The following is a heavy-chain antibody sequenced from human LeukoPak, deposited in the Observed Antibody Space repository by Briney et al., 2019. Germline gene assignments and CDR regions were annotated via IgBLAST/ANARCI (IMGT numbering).Heavy chain of an antibody. CDR1: GFTFSSYW. Sequence: PGGSLRLSCAASGFTFSSYWMSWVRQAPGKGLEWVANIKQDGSEKYYVDSVKGRFTISRDNAKNSLYLQMNSLRAEDTAVYYCARGWLALYYYYYGMDVWGQGTTVTVSS. D-gene: IGHD3-9*01. CDR2: IKQDGSEK. V-gene: IGHV3-7*01. J-gene: IGHJ6*02. CDR3: ARGWLALYYYYYGMDV.